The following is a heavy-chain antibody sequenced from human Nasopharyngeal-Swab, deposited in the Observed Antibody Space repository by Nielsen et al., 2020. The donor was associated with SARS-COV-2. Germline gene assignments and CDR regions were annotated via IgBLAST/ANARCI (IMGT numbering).Heavy chain of an antibody. Sequence: GGSLRLSCAGSGFTFNSYRMIWVRQVPGEGLEWVSSISGSGSYVYYADSVKGRFTISKDSAKNSLYLQMNSLRADDTAVYFCARIAGRGSIYYYYMDVWGTGTTVTVSS. CDR3: ARIAGRGSIYYYYMDV. CDR1: GFTFNSYR. D-gene: IGHD1-26*01. CDR2: ISGSGSYV. V-gene: IGHV3-21*01. J-gene: IGHJ6*03.